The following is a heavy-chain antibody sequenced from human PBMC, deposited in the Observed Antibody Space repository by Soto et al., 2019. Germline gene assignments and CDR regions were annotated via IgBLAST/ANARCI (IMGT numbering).Heavy chain of an antibody. Sequence: GASAKVSCKASGYTFTSYAKHWVRQAPGQRLEWMGWINAGNGNTKYSQKFQGRVTITRDTSASTAYMELSSLRSEDTAVYYCAAIVVAGTGNGYWGQGTLVTVSS. D-gene: IGHD6-19*01. V-gene: IGHV1-3*01. CDR1: GYTFTSYA. CDR2: INAGNGNT. J-gene: IGHJ4*02. CDR3: AAIVVAGTGNGY.